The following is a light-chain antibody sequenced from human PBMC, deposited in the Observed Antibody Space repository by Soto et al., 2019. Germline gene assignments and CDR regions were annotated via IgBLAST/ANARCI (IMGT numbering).Light chain of an antibody. CDR1: QNIYSH. J-gene: IGKJ1*01. CDR2: RAS. Sequence: IVLPQSPATLSVSPGARVSLSSRVSQNIYSHIAWSQQRPRPAPRLLIYRASTRATGFPARFSGSGSGTDFTLTISSLQSDDFTVYSGVQYHTSRAVGQVPKV. V-gene: IGKV3-15*01. CDR3: VQYHTSRA.